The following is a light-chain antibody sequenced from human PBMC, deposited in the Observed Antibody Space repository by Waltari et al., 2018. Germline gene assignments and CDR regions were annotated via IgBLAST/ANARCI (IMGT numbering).Light chain of an antibody. V-gene: IGKV3-15*01. CDR2: GSS. Sequence: EIVMTQSPATLSVSPGERAALSCRASQSVISYLAWYQQKPGQAPRLLIYGSSTRATGIPARFSGSGSGTEFTLTISSLQAEDSAVYYCQQYSHWPPLTFGGGTKVEIK. CDR1: QSVISY. J-gene: IGKJ4*01. CDR3: QQYSHWPPLT.